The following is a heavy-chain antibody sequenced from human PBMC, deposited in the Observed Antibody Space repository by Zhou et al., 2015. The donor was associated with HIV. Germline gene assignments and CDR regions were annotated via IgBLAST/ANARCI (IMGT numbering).Heavy chain of an antibody. D-gene: IGHD3-22*01. CDR3: ARDPDDSIGYYGPGGFDI. J-gene: IGHJ3*02. V-gene: IGHV3-33*08. CDR1: GFTFSDYY. Sequence: QVQLVESGGGLVKPGGSLRLSCGASGFTFSDYYMSWIRQAPGKGLEWVAVIWYDGSQKYYADSVKGRFTISRDNSKNTLYLEMNSLRADDTAVYYCARDPDDSIGYYGPGGFDIWGQGTMVTVSS. CDR2: IWYDGSQK.